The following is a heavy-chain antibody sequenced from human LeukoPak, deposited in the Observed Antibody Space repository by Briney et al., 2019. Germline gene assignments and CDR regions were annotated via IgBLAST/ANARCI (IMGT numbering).Heavy chain of an antibody. V-gene: IGHV1-69*13. Sequence: ASVKVSCKASGGTFRSNAISWVRQAPGQGLEWMGGITPIFGTANYAQKFQGRVTITAVEFMSTAYMELSSLRSEDTAVYYCARGWLAETTVVTPYNYWGQGTLVTVSS. D-gene: IGHD4-23*01. J-gene: IGHJ4*02. CDR2: ITPIFGTA. CDR3: ARGWLAETTVVTPYNY. CDR1: GGTFRSNA.